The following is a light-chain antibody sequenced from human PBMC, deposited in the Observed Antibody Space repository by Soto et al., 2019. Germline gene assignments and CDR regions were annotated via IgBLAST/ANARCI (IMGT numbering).Light chain of an antibody. V-gene: IGLV1-44*01. Sequence: QSVLTQPPSASGTPGQRVTISCSGSSSNIGSNTVNWYQQLPGTAPKLLIYRNNQRPSGVPDRFSGSKSGTSASLAISGLQSEDEADYYWAAWDDSLNGYVLGTGTKVTVL. CDR2: RNN. J-gene: IGLJ1*01. CDR3: AAWDDSLNGYV. CDR1: SSNIGSNT.